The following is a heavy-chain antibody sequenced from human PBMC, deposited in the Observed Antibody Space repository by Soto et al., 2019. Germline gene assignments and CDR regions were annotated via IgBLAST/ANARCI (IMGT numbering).Heavy chain of an antibody. D-gene: IGHD3-3*01. Sequence: PGGSLRLSCAASGFTFSVYAMSWVRQAPGKGLQWVSGISSNGVSTFYADSVKGRFTISRDNSKNTLFLQMNSLRAEDTAVYYCAKITVRQWLLSRYFDYWGQGSPVTVSS. J-gene: IGHJ4*02. CDR1: GFTFSVYA. V-gene: IGHV3-23*01. CDR2: ISSNGVST. CDR3: AKITVRQWLLSRYFDY.